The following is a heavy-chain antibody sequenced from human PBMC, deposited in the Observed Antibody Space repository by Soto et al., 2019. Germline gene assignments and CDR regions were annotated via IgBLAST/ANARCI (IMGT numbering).Heavy chain of an antibody. CDR1: GYTFTSYA. Sequence: ASVKVSCKASGYTFTSYAMHWVRQAPGQRLEWMGWINAGNGNTKYSQKFQGRVTITRDTSASTAYMELSSLRSEDTAVYYCARDIVATTHYYYYYMDVWGKGTTVTSP. V-gene: IGHV1-3*01. CDR2: INAGNGNT. J-gene: IGHJ6*03. CDR3: ARDIVATTHYYYYYMDV. D-gene: IGHD5-12*01.